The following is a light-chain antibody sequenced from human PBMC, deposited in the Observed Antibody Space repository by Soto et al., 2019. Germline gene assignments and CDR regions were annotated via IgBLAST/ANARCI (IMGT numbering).Light chain of an antibody. Sequence: DIQMTQSPSSMSASVGDRVTITCRASQDIGSQLGWYQQKPGKAPKLLIHSASTLQRGVPFRFSGSGSGTDFTLTISSLQSEDFATYYCQQVKTFPRTFGQGTKVEIE. V-gene: IGKV1-12*01. CDR3: QQVKTFPRT. CDR2: SAS. CDR1: QDIGSQ. J-gene: IGKJ1*01.